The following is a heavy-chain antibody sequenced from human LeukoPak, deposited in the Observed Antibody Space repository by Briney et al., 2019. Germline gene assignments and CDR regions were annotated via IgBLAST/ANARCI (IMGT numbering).Heavy chain of an antibody. CDR1: GFTFSNYG. D-gene: IGHD3-10*01. Sequence: GGSLRLSCAPSGFTFSNYGMHWVRQAPGKGLEWVAVVSSDVVTKYYADSVKGRFTISRDNSKNTLYLQMNSLRAEDTAVYYCAKEGSVTVREDFDYWGQGNLVTVSS. CDR2: VSSDVVTK. J-gene: IGHJ4*02. CDR3: AKEGSVTVREDFDY. V-gene: IGHV3-30*18.